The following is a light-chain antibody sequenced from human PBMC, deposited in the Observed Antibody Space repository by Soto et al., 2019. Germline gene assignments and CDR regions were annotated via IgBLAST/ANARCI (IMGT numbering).Light chain of an antibody. CDR2: AAS. CDR1: QNISNY. CDR3: QQSYSSPRT. V-gene: IGKV1-39*01. Sequence: EIQMTQSPSPLSASVGDRVTITCRTSQNISNYLNWYHQKPGKAPKLLIYAASTLQSGVPSRFSGRGSGTDFTLTISSLQPEDFATYYCQQSYSSPRTFGQGTKVEIK. J-gene: IGKJ1*01.